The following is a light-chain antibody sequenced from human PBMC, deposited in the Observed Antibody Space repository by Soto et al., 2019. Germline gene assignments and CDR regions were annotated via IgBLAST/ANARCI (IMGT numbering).Light chain of an antibody. CDR2: AAS. J-gene: IGKJ5*01. Sequence: EIVLTQSPGTPSLSPGERATVACQTSQNIGSAYLAWYQQKLGQAPRLLIHAASSRAAGIPDRFSGSGSGTEFTLTISSLQPEDFATYYCQQANSFPLTFGQGTRLEIK. V-gene: IGKV3-20*01. CDR1: QNIGSAY. CDR3: QQANSFPLT.